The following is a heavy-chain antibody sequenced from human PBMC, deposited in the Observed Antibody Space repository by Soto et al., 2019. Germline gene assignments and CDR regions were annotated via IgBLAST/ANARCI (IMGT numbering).Heavy chain of an antibody. J-gene: IGHJ6*02. CDR1: GFSISSGYY. V-gene: IGHV4-38-2*01. D-gene: IGHD6-13*01. CDR2: MYKSGTT. CDR3: ARLAPIAAADGMDV. Sequence: PSETLSLTCAVSGFSISSGYYWGWIRQPPGKGLEWIGSMYKSGTTYYNPSLKSRVIISVDTSKNQFSLKLSSVTAADTAVYYCARLAPIAAADGMDVWGQGTTVTVSS.